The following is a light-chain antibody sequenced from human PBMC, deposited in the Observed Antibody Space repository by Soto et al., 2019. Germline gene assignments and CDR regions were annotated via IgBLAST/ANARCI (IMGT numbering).Light chain of an antibody. Sequence: QSVLTQPASVSGSPGQSITISCTGTSSDVGGYNYVSWYQQHPGKAPKLIIYDVSNRPSGVSSRFSASKSGNTASLTISGRQGEDEADYYCSSYTSNKTLVAFGGGTKLTVL. CDR2: DVS. V-gene: IGLV2-14*01. CDR1: SSDVGGYNY. J-gene: IGLJ2*01. CDR3: SSYTSNKTLVA.